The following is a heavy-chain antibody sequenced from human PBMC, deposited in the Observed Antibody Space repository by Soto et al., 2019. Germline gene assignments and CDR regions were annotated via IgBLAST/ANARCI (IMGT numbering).Heavy chain of an antibody. J-gene: IGHJ4*02. CDR3: ARGWYYYVRTSDY. CDR2: ISYDGSNK. D-gene: IGHD3-10*02. CDR1: GFTFSSYA. Sequence: QVPLVESGGGVVQPGRSLRLSCAASGFTFSSYAMHWVRQAPGKGLEWVAVISYDGSNKYYADSVKGRFTISRDNXKNTLYLQMNSLRAEDTAVYYCARGWYYYVRTSDYWGQGTLVTVSS. V-gene: IGHV3-30-3*01.